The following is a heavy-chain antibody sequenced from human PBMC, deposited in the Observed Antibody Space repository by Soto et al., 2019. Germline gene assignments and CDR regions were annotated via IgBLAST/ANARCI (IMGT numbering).Heavy chain of an antibody. D-gene: IGHD2-2*01. V-gene: IGHV5-51*01. Sequence: KGLEWMGIIYPGDSDTRYSPSFQGQVTISADKSISTAYLQWSSLKASDTAMYYCARLFSYQQGEAYNWFDPWGQGTLVTVSS. CDR3: ARLFSYQQGEAYNWFDP. J-gene: IGHJ5*02. CDR2: IYPGDSDT.